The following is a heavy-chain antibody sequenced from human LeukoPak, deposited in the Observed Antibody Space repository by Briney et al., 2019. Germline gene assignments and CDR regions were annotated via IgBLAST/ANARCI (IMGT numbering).Heavy chain of an antibody. D-gene: IGHD3-9*01. CDR2: IWYDGSNK. CDR3: ARDGGSIRYFDWGLKYYFDY. CDR1: GFTFSSYG. V-gene: IGHV3-33*01. J-gene: IGHJ4*02. Sequence: SGGSLRLSCAASGFTFSSYGMHWVRQAPGKGLEWVAVIWYDGSNKYYADSVKGRFTISRDNSKNTLYLQMNSLRAEDTAVYYCARDGGSIRYFDWGLKYYFDYWGQGTLVTVSS.